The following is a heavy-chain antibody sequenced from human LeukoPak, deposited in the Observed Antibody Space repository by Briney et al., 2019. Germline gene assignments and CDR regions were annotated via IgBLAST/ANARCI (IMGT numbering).Heavy chain of an antibody. CDR3: AKDRPNYYGSNGHYYKLNGDC. V-gene: IGHV3-23*01. D-gene: IGHD3-22*01. Sequence: GGSLRLSCAASGFTFSSYAMIWVRQAPGKGLEWVSSITGSGAATYYADSVKGRFTISRDNSDNTLYLQMNSLRAEDTAVYYCAKDRPNYYGSNGHYYKLNGDCWGQGTLVTVSS. CDR2: ITGSGAAT. J-gene: IGHJ4*02. CDR1: GFTFSSYA.